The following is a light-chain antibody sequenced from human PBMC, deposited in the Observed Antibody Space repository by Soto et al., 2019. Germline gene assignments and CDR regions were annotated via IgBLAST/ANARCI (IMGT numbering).Light chain of an antibody. V-gene: IGKV3-20*01. CDR1: QSVSSY. J-gene: IGKJ3*01. Sequence: EIVLTQSPGTLSLSPGERATLSCRASQSVSSYLAWYQQKPGQAPRLLIYAASSMATGIPDRFSGSGSGTDFTLTISRLEPEDFAVYYCQQYRSSPRTFGPGTEVDIK. CDR3: QQYRSSPRT. CDR2: AAS.